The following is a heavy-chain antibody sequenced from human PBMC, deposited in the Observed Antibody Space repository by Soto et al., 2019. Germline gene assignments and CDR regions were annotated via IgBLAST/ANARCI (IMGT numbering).Heavy chain of an antibody. V-gene: IGHV3-74*01. D-gene: IGHD2-21*02. Sequence: VHLVESGGGLVQPGGSLRLSCAASGFNFTNHWMHWVRQAPGKGLVWVSRITSDGKSKAYAESVKGRFAISRDNAKNTVYLKMNGRTVEDTAVYYCAREAGDWPLNWFDPWGQGTLVTVS. J-gene: IGHJ5*02. CDR2: ITSDGKSK. CDR1: GFNFTNHW. CDR3: AREAGDWPLNWFDP.